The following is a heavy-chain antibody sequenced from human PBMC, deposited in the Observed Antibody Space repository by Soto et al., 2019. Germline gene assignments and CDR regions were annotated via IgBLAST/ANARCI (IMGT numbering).Heavy chain of an antibody. Sequence: SVKVSCKASGGTFSSYAIRWVRQAPGQGLEWMGGIIPIFGTANYAQKFQGRVTITADESTSTAYMELSSLGSEDTAVYYCAYCPAEYCSGGSCYYRLDYWGQGTLVTVYS. V-gene: IGHV1-69*13. CDR3: AYCPAEYCSGGSCYYRLDY. CDR1: GGTFSSYA. J-gene: IGHJ4*02. CDR2: IIPIFGTA. D-gene: IGHD2-15*01.